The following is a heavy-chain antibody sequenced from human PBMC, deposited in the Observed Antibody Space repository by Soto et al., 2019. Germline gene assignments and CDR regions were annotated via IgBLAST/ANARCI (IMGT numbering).Heavy chain of an antibody. Sequence: GASVKVSCQASGFTFSSSSLQWVRQACGQRLEWIGGIAVGSGNTNYAQRFQERGTITRDMSTSTAYMELSSLRSEDTAVYYWAAAPEIVVVRNDIWGQGTMVTVSS. V-gene: IGHV1-58*01. J-gene: IGHJ3*02. CDR1: GFTFSSSS. CDR3: AAAPEIVVVRNDI. CDR2: IAVGSGNT. D-gene: IGHD2-15*01.